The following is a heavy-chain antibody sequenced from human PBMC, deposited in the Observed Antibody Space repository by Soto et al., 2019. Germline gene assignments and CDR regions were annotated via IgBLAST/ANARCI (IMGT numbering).Heavy chain of an antibody. J-gene: IGHJ4*02. CDR2: SRAKSNGYTT. Sequence: GGTMRLSCAASGFTFSDFQLNWVRPAPGEGLEWVGRSRAKSNGYTTEYAASVKGRFTVSRDDSKNTLFLQMNSLNIGDAAVYYCVGESFYRLDYWGQGSLCTVSS. V-gene: IGHV3-72*01. CDR1: GFTFSDFQ. CDR3: VGESFYRLDY. D-gene: IGHD3-16*01.